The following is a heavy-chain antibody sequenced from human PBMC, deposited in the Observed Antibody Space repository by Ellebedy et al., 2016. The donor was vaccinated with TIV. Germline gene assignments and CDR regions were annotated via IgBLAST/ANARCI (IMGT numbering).Heavy chain of an antibody. Sequence: GESLKISCTASGITLSDYYMNWIRQAPGKGLEWVSYIGPSGTTIQYADSVKGRFPISRDNAKNSVYLQMNSLRVDDTAVYFCVRGRGSLWGQGTLVTVSS. V-gene: IGHV3-11*04. CDR2: IGPSGTTI. CDR1: GITLSDYY. D-gene: IGHD3-10*01. J-gene: IGHJ4*02. CDR3: VRGRGSL.